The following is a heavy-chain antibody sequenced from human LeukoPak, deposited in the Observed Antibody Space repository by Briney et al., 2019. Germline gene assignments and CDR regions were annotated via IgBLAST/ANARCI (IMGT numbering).Heavy chain of an antibody. J-gene: IGHJ4*02. CDR2: INHSGST. Sequence: GSLRLSCAASGFTFSSYAMHWVRQPPGKGLEWIGEINHSGSTNYNPSLKSRVTISVDTSKNQFSLKLSSVTAADTAVYYCARGSTFIRNSDSSGYYYWGQGTLVTVSS. CDR3: ARGSTFIRNSDSSGYYY. V-gene: IGHV4-34*01. CDR1: GFTFSSYA. D-gene: IGHD3-22*01.